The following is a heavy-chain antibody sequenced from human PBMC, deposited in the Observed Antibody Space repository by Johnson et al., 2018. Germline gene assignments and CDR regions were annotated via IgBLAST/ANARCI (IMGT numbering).Heavy chain of an antibody. CDR2: TYYRSKWYN. J-gene: IGHJ3*02. V-gene: IGHV6-1*01. CDR1: GDSVSSNSAA. CDR3: ARTYHDYDSSGYTEDAFDI. Sequence: QVQLQQSGPGLVKPSQTLSLTCAISGDSVSSNSAAWNWIRQSPSRGLEWLGRTYYRSKWYNDYAVSVKSRITINPDTSKNPFSLQLNSVTPEDTAVYYCARTYHDYDSSGYTEDAFDIWGQGTMVTVSS. D-gene: IGHD3-22*01.